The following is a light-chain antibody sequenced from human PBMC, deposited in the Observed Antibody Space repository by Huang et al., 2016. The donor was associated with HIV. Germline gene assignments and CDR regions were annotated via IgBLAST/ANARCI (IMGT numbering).Light chain of an antibody. V-gene: IGKV2-28*01. CDR2: LGS. Sequence: DIVMTQSPLSLPVTPGEPASISCRSSQPLLHSNGYNYLDWYLQKPGQSPQLLIYLGSNRDSGVPDRFSGSGSVTDFTLKISRVEADDVGIYYCMQALQTPRTFGQGTRLEIK. CDR1: QPLLHSNGYNY. J-gene: IGKJ5*01. CDR3: MQALQTPRT.